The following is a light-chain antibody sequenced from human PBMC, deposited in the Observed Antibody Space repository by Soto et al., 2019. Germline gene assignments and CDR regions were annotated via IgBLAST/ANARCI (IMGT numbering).Light chain of an antibody. CDR2: HAT. J-gene: IGLJ1*01. Sequence: QAVVTQEPSLTVSPGGIVTLFCGSSTESVTNGHYPYWVQQTPGQARRTLIYHATNRHSWTPARFSGSLLGGKAALTLSGAQSEDEAEYYCLLSYNGPYVFGTGTKVTVL. V-gene: IGLV7-46*01. CDR1: TESVTNGHY. CDR3: LLSYNGPYV.